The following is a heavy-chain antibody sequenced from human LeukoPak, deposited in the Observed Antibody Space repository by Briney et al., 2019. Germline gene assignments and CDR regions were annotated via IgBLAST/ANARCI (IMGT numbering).Heavy chain of an antibody. J-gene: IGHJ4*02. V-gene: IGHV4-39*07. CDR2: IYYLGSP. D-gene: IGHD6-6*01. Sequence: SETLSLTCIVSGGSIYSTNYYWGWIRQPPGKGLEWIGTIYYLGSPYYNPSLKSRLTISMDTSKNQFSLKLSSVTAADTAVYYCARTTDDSSSFDYWGQGTLVTVSS. CDR1: GGSIYSTNYY. CDR3: ARTTDDSSSFDY.